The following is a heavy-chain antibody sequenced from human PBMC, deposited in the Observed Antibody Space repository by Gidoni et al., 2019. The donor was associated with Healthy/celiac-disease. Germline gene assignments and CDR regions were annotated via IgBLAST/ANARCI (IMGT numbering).Heavy chain of an antibody. CDR3: AKVYSSSWYYYYGMDV. V-gene: IGHV3-23*01. D-gene: IGHD6-13*01. CDR1: GFTFSSYA. Sequence: EVQLLASGGGLVQPGGSLRLSCAASGFTFSSYAMSWVRQAPGKGLEWVSAISGSGGSTYYADSVKGRFTISRDNSKNTLYLQMNSLRAEDTAVYYCAKVYSSSWYYYYGMDVWGQGTTVTVSS. CDR2: ISGSGGST. J-gene: IGHJ6*02.